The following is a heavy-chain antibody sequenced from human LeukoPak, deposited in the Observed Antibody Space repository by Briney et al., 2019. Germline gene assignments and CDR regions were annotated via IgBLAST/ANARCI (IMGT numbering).Heavy chain of an antibody. CDR1: GFTFSSYA. CDR3: ARRDGYNNRGY. V-gene: IGHV3-23*01. CDR2: ISGSGGST. J-gene: IGHJ4*02. Sequence: GSLRLSCAASGFTFSSYAMSWVRQAPGKGLEWVSAISGSGGSTYYADSVKGRFTISRDNSKNTLYLQMNSLRAEDTAVYYCARRDGYNNRGYWGQGTLVTVSS. D-gene: IGHD5-24*01.